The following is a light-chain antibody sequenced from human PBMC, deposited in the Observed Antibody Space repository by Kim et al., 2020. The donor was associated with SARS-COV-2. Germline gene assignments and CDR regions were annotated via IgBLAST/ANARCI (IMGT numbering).Light chain of an antibody. CDR1: KVADKF. CDR2: QDS. V-gene: IGLV3-1*01. CDR3: ETWDSSALYV. Sequence: VSPGQSAGITCCGDKVADKFLSWYQQKPGQSPVLLIYQDSKRPSGIPQRFSGSNSGNIGTLTISGTQAMDEADYYCETWDSSALYVFGSGTKVTVL. J-gene: IGLJ1*01.